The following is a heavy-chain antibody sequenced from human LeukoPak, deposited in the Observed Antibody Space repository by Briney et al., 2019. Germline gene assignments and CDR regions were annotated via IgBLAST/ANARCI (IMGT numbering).Heavy chain of an antibody. V-gene: IGHV1-18*01. J-gene: IGHJ4*02. CDR3: ARAEDYDILTGYYRNRVAFDY. CDR2: ISAYNGNT. D-gene: IGHD3-9*01. CDR1: GYTFTSYG. Sequence: GASVKVSCKASGYTFTSYGISWVRQAPGQGLEWMGWISAYNGNTNYAQKLQGRVTMTTDTSTSTAYMELRSLRSDDTAVYYCARAEDYDILTGYYRNRVAFDYWGQGTLVTVSP.